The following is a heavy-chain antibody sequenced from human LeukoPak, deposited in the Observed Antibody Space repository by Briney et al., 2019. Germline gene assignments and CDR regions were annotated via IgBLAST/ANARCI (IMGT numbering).Heavy chain of an antibody. CDR3: AKVMVGATTRKGGDY. J-gene: IGHJ4*02. D-gene: IGHD1-26*01. CDR2: ISGSGGST. Sequence: GGSLRLSCSASGFTFTDYTMHWVRQAPGKGLEWVSAISGSGGSTYYADSVKGRFTISRDNSKNTLYLQMNSLRAEDTAVYYCAKVMVGATTRKGGDYWGQGTLVTVSS. V-gene: IGHV3-23*01. CDR1: GFTFTDYT.